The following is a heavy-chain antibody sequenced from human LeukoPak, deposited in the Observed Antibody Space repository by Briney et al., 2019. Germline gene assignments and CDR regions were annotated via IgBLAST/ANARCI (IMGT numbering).Heavy chain of an antibody. Sequence: SETLSLTCTVSGGSISSSSYYWGWIRQPPGKGLEWIGTIYYSGITYYNPSLKSRVTISVDTSKNQFSLKLSSVTAADTAVYYCARQVVVVAASWFDPWGQGTLVTVSS. CDR1: GGSISSSSYY. J-gene: IGHJ5*02. CDR3: ARQVVVVAASWFDP. D-gene: IGHD2-15*01. V-gene: IGHV4-39*07. CDR2: IYYSGIT.